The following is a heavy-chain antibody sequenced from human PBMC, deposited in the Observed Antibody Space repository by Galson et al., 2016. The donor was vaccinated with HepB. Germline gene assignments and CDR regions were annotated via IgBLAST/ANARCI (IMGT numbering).Heavy chain of an antibody. CDR3: ARDGDWNLDF. D-gene: IGHD2-21*02. V-gene: IGHV1-18*04. J-gene: IGHJ4*02. Sequence: SVKVSCKASGYSFSTYGISWVRQTPGQGLEWMGWISTNSGNTKYSQILQDRVTLTRDTSTRTAYMELRSLRSDDTAIYYCARDGDWNLDFWGQGTLVTVSS. CDR2: ISTNSGNT. CDR1: GYSFSTYG.